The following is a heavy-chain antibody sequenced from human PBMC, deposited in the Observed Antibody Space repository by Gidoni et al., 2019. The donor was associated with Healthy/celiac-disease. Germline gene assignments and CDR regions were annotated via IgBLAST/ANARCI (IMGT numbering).Heavy chain of an antibody. Sequence: QVQLVQSGAEVKKTGASVKVSCKASGYPCTGYYMHWVRQAPGQGLEWMGRINPNSGGTNYAQKFQGRVTMTRDTSISTAYMELSRLRSDDTAVYYCARSPGSINWNDEDYWGQGTLVTVSS. V-gene: IGHV1-2*06. CDR2: INPNSGGT. J-gene: IGHJ4*02. CDR1: GYPCTGYY. CDR3: ARSPGSINWNDEDY. D-gene: IGHD1-1*01.